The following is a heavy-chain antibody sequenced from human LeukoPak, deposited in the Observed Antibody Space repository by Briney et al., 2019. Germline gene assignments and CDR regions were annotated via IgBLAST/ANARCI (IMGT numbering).Heavy chain of an antibody. D-gene: IGHD3-16*01. J-gene: IGHJ4*02. CDR1: GFTFSSYA. Sequence: GGSLRLSCAASGFTFSSYAMHWVRQAPGKGLEWVAVISYDGSNKYYADSVKGRFTISRDNSKNTLYLQMNSLRAEDTAVYYCARDPSPISYTSLSYWGQGTLVTVSS. CDR3: ARDPSPISYTSLSY. CDR2: ISYDGSNK. V-gene: IGHV3-30-3*01.